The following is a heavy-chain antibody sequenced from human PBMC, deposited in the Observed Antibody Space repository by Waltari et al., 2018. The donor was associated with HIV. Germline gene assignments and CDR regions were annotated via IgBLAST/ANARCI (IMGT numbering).Heavy chain of an antibody. V-gene: IGHV3-15*01. D-gene: IGHD1-26*01. CDR3: SRDPAVGATTRDVADY. Sequence: EVQLVESGGGVVKPGGSLRLSCAASGFTFSNALMSWVRRAPGKWVGWGGSIRSTPDSGTTDDAAPVKGRFTVSRDESKNTLYLQRDSLKNEDTAVYYCSRDPAVGATTRDVADYWGQGTLVTVSS. CDR2: IRSTPDSGTT. CDR1: GFTFSNAL. J-gene: IGHJ4*02.